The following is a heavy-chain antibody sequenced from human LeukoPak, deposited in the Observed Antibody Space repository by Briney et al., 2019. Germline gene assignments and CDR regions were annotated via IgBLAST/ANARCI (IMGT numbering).Heavy chain of an antibody. J-gene: IGHJ5*02. Sequence: PGGSLRLSCAASGFTFSSYAMHWVRQAPGKGLEWVAVITYDGSTTFYADSVKGRFTISRDNSKNTLYLQMNSLRAEDTAVYYCARSPPGIAARQVNWFDPWGQGTLVTVSS. V-gene: IGHV3-30-3*01. CDR1: GFTFSSYA. CDR2: ITYDGSTT. D-gene: IGHD6-6*01. CDR3: ARSPPGIAARQVNWFDP.